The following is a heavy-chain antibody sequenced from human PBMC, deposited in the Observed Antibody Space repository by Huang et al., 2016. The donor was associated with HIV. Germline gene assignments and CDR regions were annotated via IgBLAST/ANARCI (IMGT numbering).Heavy chain of an antibody. D-gene: IGHD6-19*01. J-gene: IGHJ6*02. CDR3: TGALASDTGMDV. V-gene: IGHV3-72*01. CDR1: GFTFSDHY. CDR2: SRNKVRSYTT. Sequence: EVQLVESGGGLVQPGGSLRLSCAASGFTFSDHYMDGVRQATGKGLEWVGRSRNKVRSYTTDCAASVKGRFTISRDDSETSLYLQMNSLRTEDSAVYYCTGALASDTGMDVWGQGTTVTVSS.